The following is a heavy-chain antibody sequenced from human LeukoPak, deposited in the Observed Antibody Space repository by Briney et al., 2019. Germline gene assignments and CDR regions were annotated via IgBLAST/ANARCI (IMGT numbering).Heavy chain of an antibody. J-gene: IGHJ4*02. CDR1: GFTFSSYA. D-gene: IGHD4-11*01. CDR2: ISGSGGST. V-gene: IGHV3-23*01. CDR3: AKGHRDYSNYADY. Sequence: GGSPRLSCAASGFTFSSYAMSWVRQAPGKGLEWVSAISGSGGSTYYADSVKGRFTISRDNSKNTLYLQMNSLRAEDTAVYYCAKGHRDYSNYADYWGQGTLVTVSS.